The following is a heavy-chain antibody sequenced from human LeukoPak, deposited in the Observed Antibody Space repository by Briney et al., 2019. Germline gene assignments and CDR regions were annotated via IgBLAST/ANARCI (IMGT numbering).Heavy chain of an antibody. J-gene: IGHJ4*02. Sequence: GSLRLSCAASGFTFSSYWMHWVRHTPGKGLVWVSRIKGDGSSTSYADSVKGRFTISRDNAKNTLYLQMNSLRAEDSAVYYCARGTIGGYCSGASCYPDCWGQGTLVTVSS. D-gene: IGHD2-15*01. CDR1: GFTFSSYW. CDR3: ARGTIGGYCSGASCYPDC. V-gene: IGHV3-74*01. CDR2: IKGDGSST.